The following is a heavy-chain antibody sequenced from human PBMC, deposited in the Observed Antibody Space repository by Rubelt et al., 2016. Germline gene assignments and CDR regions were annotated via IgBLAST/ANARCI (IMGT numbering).Heavy chain of an antibody. D-gene: IGHD2-8*01. CDR3: ARLGTNPG. CDR1: GFTFSSYA. Sequence: GFTFSSYAMSWVRQAPGKGLEWVSAISGSGGSTYYADSVKGRFTISRDNAKNSLYLQMNSLRDEDTAVYYCARLGTNPGWGQGTLVTVSS. CDR2: ISGSGGST. V-gene: IGHV3-23*01. J-gene: IGHJ4*02.